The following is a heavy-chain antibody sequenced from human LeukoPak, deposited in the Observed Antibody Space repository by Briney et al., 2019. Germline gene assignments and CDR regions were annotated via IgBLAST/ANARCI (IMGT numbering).Heavy chain of an antibody. D-gene: IGHD6-13*01. CDR1: GGTFSNYA. Sequence: SVNVSCKASGGTFSNYAINWVRQAPGQGLEWMGGIIPIFGTANYAQKFQGRVTITADESTSTAYMDLSSLRSEDTAVYYCARDRAAAGTWFDYWGQGTLVTVSS. V-gene: IGHV1-69*01. J-gene: IGHJ4*02. CDR2: IIPIFGTA. CDR3: ARDRAAAGTWFDY.